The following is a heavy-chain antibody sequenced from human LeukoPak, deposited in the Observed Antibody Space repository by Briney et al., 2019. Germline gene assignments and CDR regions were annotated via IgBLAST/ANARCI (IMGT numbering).Heavy chain of an antibody. V-gene: IGHV3-30-3*01. J-gene: IGHJ4*02. Sequence: PGRSLRLSCAASGFTFSSYAMHWVRQAPGKGLEWVAVISYDGSNKYYADSVKGRFTISRDNSKNTLYLQMNSLRAEDTAVYYCARPPPFSGQYYFDYWGQGTLVTVSS. CDR1: GFTFSSYA. CDR3: ARPPPFSGQYYFDY. D-gene: IGHD3-10*01. CDR2: ISYDGSNK.